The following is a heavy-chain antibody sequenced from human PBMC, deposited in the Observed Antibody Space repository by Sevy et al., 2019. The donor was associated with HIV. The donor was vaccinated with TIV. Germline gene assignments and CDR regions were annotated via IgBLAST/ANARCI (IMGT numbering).Heavy chain of an antibody. CDR1: GFTFSNYF. D-gene: IGHD3-10*01. J-gene: IGHJ4*02. CDR2: ISSGSSYI. V-gene: IGHV3-21*01. CDR3: ARGDYYGSLYYFDY. Sequence: GGSLRLSCAACGFTFSNYFMNWVRQAPGKGLEWVTSISSGSSYIFYADSLKGRLTISRDNAKNSLYLHMNSLRAEDTAVYYCARGDYYGSLYYFDYWGPGTLVTVSS.